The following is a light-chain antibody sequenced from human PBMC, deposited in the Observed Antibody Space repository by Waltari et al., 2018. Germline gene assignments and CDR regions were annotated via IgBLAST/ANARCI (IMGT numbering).Light chain of an antibody. CDR2: GAS. J-gene: IGKJ2*01. CDR3: QHYGSSSYT. Sequence: EIVLTQSPGTLSLSPGERATLSCRASQSISSSYLAWYQQKPGQAPRLLIYGASSRATGIPDRFSGSCSGTDFTLTISRLEPEDFAVYYCQHYGSSSYTFGQGTKLEI. CDR1: QSISSSY. V-gene: IGKV3-20*01.